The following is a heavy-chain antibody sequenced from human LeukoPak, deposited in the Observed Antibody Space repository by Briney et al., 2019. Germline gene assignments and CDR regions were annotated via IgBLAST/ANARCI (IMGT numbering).Heavy chain of an antibody. V-gene: IGHV3-7*01. D-gene: IGHD3-3*01. CDR2: IKQDGSEK. Sequence: GGSLRLSCAASGFTFSSYWMSWVRQAPGKGLEWVANIKQDGSEKYYVDSVKGRFTISRDNAKNSLYLQMNSLRAEDTAVYYCARDANYDFWSGWWGDYWGQGTLVTVSS. CDR3: ARDANYDFWSGWWGDY. J-gene: IGHJ4*02. CDR1: GFTFSSYW.